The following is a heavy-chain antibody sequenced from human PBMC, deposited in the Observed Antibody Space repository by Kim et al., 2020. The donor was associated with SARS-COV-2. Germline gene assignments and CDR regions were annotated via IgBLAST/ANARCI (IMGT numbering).Heavy chain of an antibody. CDR2: ISYDGSNK. Sequence: GGSLRLSCAASGFTFSSYGMHWVRQAPGKGLEWVAVISYDGSNKYYADSVKGRFTISRDNSKNTLYLQMNSLRAEDTAVYYCAKRVAGPGRDLYYYYGMDVWGQGTTVTVSS. CDR1: GFTFSSYG. V-gene: IGHV3-30*18. J-gene: IGHJ6*02. CDR3: AKRVAGPGRDLYYYYGMDV. D-gene: IGHD6-19*01.